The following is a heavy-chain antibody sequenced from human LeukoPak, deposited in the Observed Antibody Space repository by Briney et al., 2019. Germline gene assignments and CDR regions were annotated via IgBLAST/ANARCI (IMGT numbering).Heavy chain of an antibody. CDR3: AKDHRDSGNYYYYYGLDV. Sequence: GGSLRLSCAASGFTFSSYWMHWVRQAPGKGLEWVSSLSGNAGRPYYADSVKGRCTISRDNSKNTLYLQMNSLRAEDTAVYYCAKDHRDSGNYYYYYGLDVWGQGTMVTVSS. CDR2: LSGNAGRP. D-gene: IGHD1-26*01. CDR1: GFTFSSYW. V-gene: IGHV3-23*01. J-gene: IGHJ6*02.